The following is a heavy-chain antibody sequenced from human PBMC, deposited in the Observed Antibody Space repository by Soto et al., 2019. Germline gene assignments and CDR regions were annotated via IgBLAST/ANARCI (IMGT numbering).Heavy chain of an antibody. D-gene: IGHD4-4*01. CDR3: ARGDFTVTTYYYYYYMDV. Sequence: GGSLRLSCAASGFTFSSYWMHWVRQAPGKGLVWVSRINSDGSSTSYADSVKGRFTISRDNAKNTLYLQMNSLRAEDTAVYYCARGDFTVTTYYYYYYMDVWGKGTTVTVSS. J-gene: IGHJ6*03. V-gene: IGHV3-74*01. CDR1: GFTFSSYW. CDR2: INSDGSST.